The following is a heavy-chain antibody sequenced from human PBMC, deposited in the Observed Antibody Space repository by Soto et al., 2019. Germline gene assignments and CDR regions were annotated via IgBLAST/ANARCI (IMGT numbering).Heavy chain of an antibody. CDR3: AKSLSAIPGDS. D-gene: IGHD2-2*01. V-gene: IGHV3-7*05. CDR1: GFTFSSYW. J-gene: IGHJ4*02. Sequence: EVQLVESGGGLVQSGGSVRLSCAASGFTFSSYWMSWVRQGPGKGPEWVANIKQDGSEIYYVDSVKGRFTISRDNAKSSLYLQMTSLRAEDTAVYHCAKSLSAIPGDSWGQGTLVTVSS. CDR2: IKQDGSEI.